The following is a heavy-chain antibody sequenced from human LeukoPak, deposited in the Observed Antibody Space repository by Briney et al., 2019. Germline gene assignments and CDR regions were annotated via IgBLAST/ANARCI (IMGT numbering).Heavy chain of an antibody. Sequence: GGSLRLSCAASGFTFSTYDMSWVRQAPGKGLEWVSTISGSGDSTHYADSVKGRFSISRDNSKNTLFLQMNSLRAEDTAIYYCADIERLGFCSGGSCRSLTSWGQGTLVTVSS. CDR2: ISGSGDST. CDR1: GFTFSTYD. J-gene: IGHJ4*02. V-gene: IGHV3-23*01. CDR3: ADIERLGFCSGGSCRSLTS. D-gene: IGHD2-15*01.